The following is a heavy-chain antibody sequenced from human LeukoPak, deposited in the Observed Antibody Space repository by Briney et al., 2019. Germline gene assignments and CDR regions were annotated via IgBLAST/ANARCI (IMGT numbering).Heavy chain of an antibody. Sequence: PGGSLRLSCAASGFTFSSYEMNWVRQAPGKGLEWVSYISSSGSTIYYADSVKGRFTISRDNAKNSLYLQMNSLRAVDTAVYYCASFEYSGYDSTDYWGQGTLVTVSS. D-gene: IGHD5-12*01. CDR2: ISSSGSTI. CDR3: ASFEYSGYDSTDY. V-gene: IGHV3-48*03. CDR1: GFTFSSYE. J-gene: IGHJ4*02.